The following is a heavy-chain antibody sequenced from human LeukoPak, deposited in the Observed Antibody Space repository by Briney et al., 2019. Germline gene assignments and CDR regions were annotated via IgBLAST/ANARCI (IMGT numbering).Heavy chain of an antibody. CDR1: GFTFSSYA. J-gene: IGHJ6*02. V-gene: IGHV3-30-3*01. CDR3: ARAYCSSTSCYPGSLYYYYGMDV. Sequence: SGGSLRLSCAASGFTFSSYAMHWVRQAPGKGLEWVAVISYDGSNKYYADSVKGRFTISRDNSKNTLYLQMNSLRAEDTAVYYCARAYCSSTSCYPGSLYYYYGMDVWGQGTTVTVSS. CDR2: ISYDGSNK. D-gene: IGHD2-2*01.